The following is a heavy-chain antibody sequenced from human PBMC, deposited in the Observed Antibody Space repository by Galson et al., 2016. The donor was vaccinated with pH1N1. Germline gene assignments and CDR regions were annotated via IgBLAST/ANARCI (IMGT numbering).Heavy chain of an antibody. D-gene: IGHD2-21*02. CDR1: GYDFSNYW. Sequence: QSGAEVKKPGESLKISCTGSGYDFSNYWIGWVRQMPEKGLEWMGIIYPGDSDTRYSPSFQGQVTISADKSIDTAFLQWNSLKASDTAMYYCARHRGGGGGDSYYFDYWGQGALVTVSS. J-gene: IGHJ4*02. CDR3: ARHRGGGGGDSYYFDY. V-gene: IGHV5-51*03. CDR2: IYPGDSDT.